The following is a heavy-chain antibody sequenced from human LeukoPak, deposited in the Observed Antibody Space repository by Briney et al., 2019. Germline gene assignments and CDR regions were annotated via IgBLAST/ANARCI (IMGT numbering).Heavy chain of an antibody. J-gene: IGHJ4*02. CDR1: GFTFSDYY. V-gene: IGHV3-11*01. Sequence: GGSLRLSCAASGFTFSDYYMSWIRQAPGKGLEWVSYISSSGSTIYYAGSVKGRFTISRDNAKNSLYLQMNSLRAEDTAVYYCARDGVVVPAALFDYWGQGTLVTVSS. D-gene: IGHD2-2*01. CDR2: ISSSGSTI. CDR3: ARDGVVVPAALFDY.